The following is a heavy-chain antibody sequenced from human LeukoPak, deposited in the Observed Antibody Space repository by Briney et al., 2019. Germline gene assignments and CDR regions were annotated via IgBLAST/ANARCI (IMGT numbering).Heavy chain of an antibody. V-gene: IGHV1-2*06. J-gene: IGHJ6*03. CDR2: IHPNSGDP. Sequence: ASVKVSCKTSGYTFTDSYIHWVRQAPGQGLEWMGRIHPNSGDPNYPQKFQGRVTMTRDTSISTAYMEMSSLTSDDTAVYYCARSARHCNNGVCFTDYYIDLWGKGTTVIVSS. D-gene: IGHD2-8*01. CDR3: ARSARHCNNGVCFTDYYIDL. CDR1: GYTFTDSY.